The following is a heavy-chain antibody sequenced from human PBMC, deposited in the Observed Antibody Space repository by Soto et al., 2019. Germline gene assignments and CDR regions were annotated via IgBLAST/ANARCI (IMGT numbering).Heavy chain of an antibody. CDR3: TRGSWSAEVFDI. CDR1: GGSFRTYT. Sequence: QVQLVQSGVEVKTPGSSVKVSCKASGGSFRTYTVFWVRQAPGQGLEWMGRIIPMFEIANYAQRLQGRVTFNADKSRGTVYIEMISLTSDDTAIYFCTRGSWSAEVFDIWGQGTFVTVSP. CDR2: IIPMFEIA. J-gene: IGHJ3*02. D-gene: IGHD6-13*01. V-gene: IGHV1-69*02.